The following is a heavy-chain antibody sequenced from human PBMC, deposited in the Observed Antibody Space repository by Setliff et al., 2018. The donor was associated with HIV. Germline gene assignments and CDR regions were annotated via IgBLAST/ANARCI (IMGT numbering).Heavy chain of an antibody. V-gene: IGHV3-11*03. CDR2: ISKSGDYS. Sequence: PGGSLRLSCAASGFTFSDHYMNWVRQAPGKGLEWVSYISKSGDYSNYADSVRGRFTISRDNAKNSLYLQMSSLRAEDTAVYYCAKDVARRLAAIGRRGFFDSWGQGTLVTVSS. CDR3: AKDVARRLAAIGRRGFFDS. CDR1: GFTFSDHY. J-gene: IGHJ4*02. D-gene: IGHD6-13*01.